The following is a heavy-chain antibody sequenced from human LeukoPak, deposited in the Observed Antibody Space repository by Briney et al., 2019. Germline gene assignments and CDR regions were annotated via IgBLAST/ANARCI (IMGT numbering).Heavy chain of an antibody. D-gene: IGHD2-2*01. Sequence: GGFLSISCAASGFSFNNAWMNWVRQAPGKGLEWVGRIKCKTDGGSTDYTAPVKGRFTISIDDSKNTLYLQMNSLKTEDTAVYYCATLLYCSNTSCTNFDYWGQGTLVTVSS. CDR1: GFSFNNAW. CDR2: IKCKTDGGST. J-gene: IGHJ4*02. CDR3: ATLLYCSNTSCTNFDY. V-gene: IGHV3-15*01.